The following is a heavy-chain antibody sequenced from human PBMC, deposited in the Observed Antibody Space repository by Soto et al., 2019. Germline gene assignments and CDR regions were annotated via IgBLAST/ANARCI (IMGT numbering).Heavy chain of an antibody. Sequence: ASVKVSCKASGYTFTSYAMHWVRQAPGQRLEWMGWINAGNGNAKYSQKFQGRVTMTRNTSISTAYMELSSLRSEDTAVYYCARALAVAGTHAFDIRGQGTMVTVSS. J-gene: IGHJ3*02. CDR1: GYTFTSYA. D-gene: IGHD6-19*01. CDR3: ARALAVAGTHAFDI. CDR2: INAGNGNA. V-gene: IGHV1-3*01.